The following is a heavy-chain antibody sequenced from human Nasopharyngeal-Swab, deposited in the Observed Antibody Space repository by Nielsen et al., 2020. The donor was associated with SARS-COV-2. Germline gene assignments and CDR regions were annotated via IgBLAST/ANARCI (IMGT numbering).Heavy chain of an antibody. V-gene: IGHV3-23*01. CDR1: GFTFSNYA. Sequence: GESLKISCVASGFTFSNYAMSWARQAPGKGLEWVSTISARGTSTCYVDSVKGRFTISRDNSKNTLHVQMSSLRAEDTAVYYCAREGQGTPIDFWGQGTLVTVSS. CDR3: AREGQGTPIDF. D-gene: IGHD3-10*01. J-gene: IGHJ4*02. CDR2: ISARGTST.